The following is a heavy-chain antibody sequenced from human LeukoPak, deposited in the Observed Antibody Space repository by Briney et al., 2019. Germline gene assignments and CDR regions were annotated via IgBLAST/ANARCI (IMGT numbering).Heavy chain of an antibody. Sequence: PGRSLRLSCTASGFTFGDYAMSWFRQAPGKGLEWVGFIRSKAYGGTTEYAASVKCRFTISRDDSKSIAYLQMNSLKTEDTAVYYCTTGYSSGWYSSTFDYWGQGTLVTVSS. J-gene: IGHJ4*02. CDR2: IRSKAYGGTT. CDR3: TTGYSSGWYSSTFDY. D-gene: IGHD6-19*01. V-gene: IGHV3-49*03. CDR1: GFTFGDYA.